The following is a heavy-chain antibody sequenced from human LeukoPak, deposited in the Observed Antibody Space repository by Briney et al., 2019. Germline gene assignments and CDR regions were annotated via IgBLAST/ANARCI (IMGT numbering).Heavy chain of an antibody. CDR1: GYTFTSYA. CDR2: INTNTGNP. D-gene: IGHD3-9*01. J-gene: IGHJ4*02. V-gene: IGHV7-4-1*02. CDR3: ARSKGELRYFDWLLRLLDY. Sequence: GGSLRLSCAASGYTFTSYAMNWVRQAPGQGLEWMGWINTNTGNPTYAQGFTGRFVFSLNTSVSTAYLQISSLKAEDTAVYYCARSKGELRYFDWLLRLLDYWGQGTLVTVSS.